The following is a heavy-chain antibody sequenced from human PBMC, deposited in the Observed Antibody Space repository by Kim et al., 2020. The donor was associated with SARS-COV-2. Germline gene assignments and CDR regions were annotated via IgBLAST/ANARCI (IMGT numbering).Heavy chain of an antibody. V-gene: IGHV7-4-1*02. CDR3: ARERYCSGGSCYWRGFNWFAP. Sequence: ASVKVSCKASGYTFTSYAMNWVRQAPGQGLEWMGWINTNTGNPTYAQGFTGRFVFSLDTSVSTAYLQISSLKAEDTAVYYCARERYCSGGSCYWRGFNWFAPWGQGTLVTVSS. J-gene: IGHJ5*02. CDR1: GYTFTSYA. D-gene: IGHD2-15*01. CDR2: INTNTGNP.